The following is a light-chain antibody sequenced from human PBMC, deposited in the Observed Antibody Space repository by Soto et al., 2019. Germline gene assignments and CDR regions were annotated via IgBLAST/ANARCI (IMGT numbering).Light chain of an antibody. V-gene: IGKV1-5*01. Sequence: DIQMTQSPSTLSASVGDRVTITCRASQSIDNWLAWYQQKPGKAPKLLIYAASTLETGVPSRFSGSGSGTEITLTIKSLQPDDFATYYCQQFSSYSTFGQGTMVEIK. J-gene: IGKJ1*01. CDR2: AAS. CDR1: QSIDNW. CDR3: QQFSSYST.